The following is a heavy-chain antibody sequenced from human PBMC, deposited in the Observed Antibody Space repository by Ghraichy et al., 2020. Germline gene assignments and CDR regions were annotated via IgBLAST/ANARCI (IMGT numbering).Heavy chain of an antibody. V-gene: IGHV4-31*03. D-gene: IGHD3-22*01. CDR3: ARAIPYYYDSSGYYQDY. J-gene: IGHJ4*02. Sequence: SETLALTCTVSGGSISSGGYYWSWIRQHPGKGLEWIGYIYYSGSTYYNPSLKSRVTISVDTSKNQFSLKLSSVTAADTAVYYCARAIPYYYDSSGYYQDYWGQGTLVTVSS. CDR1: GGSISSGGYY. CDR2: IYYSGST.